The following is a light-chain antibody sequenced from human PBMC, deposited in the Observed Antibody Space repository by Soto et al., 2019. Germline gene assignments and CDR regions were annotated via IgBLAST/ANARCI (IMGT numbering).Light chain of an antibody. V-gene: IGLV2-11*01. Sequence: QSSLTQLGGVSGPSRRSATISRTATSIDVVCYKYVSWCQQHPGKAPKLMIYDVSKRPSGVPDRFSGSKSGNTASLTISGLQAEDEADYYCCSYEGSYVFGTGTKVTGL. CDR3: CSYEGSYV. CDR2: DVS. CDR1: SIDVVCYKY. J-gene: IGLJ1*01.